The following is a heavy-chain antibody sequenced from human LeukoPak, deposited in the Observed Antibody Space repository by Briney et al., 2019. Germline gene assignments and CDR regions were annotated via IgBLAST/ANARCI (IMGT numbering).Heavy chain of an antibody. CDR3: ARDLTLAARPRYMDV. CDR1: GFTFSSYS. CDR2: ISTSSIYT. D-gene: IGHD6-6*01. Sequence: GSLRLSCTASGFTFSSYSMNWVRQAPGKGLEWVSFISTSSIYTYYADSVKGRFTISRHNAKNSLYLQMNSLRAEDTAVYYCARDLTLAARPRYMDVWGKRTTVTVSS. V-gene: IGHV3-21*01. J-gene: IGHJ6*03.